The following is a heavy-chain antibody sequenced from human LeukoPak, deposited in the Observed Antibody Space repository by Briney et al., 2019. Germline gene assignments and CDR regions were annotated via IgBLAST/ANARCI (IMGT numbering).Heavy chain of an antibody. CDR1: GFTFRSYW. CDR2: INQDRREK. Sequence: PGGSLRLSCAASGFTFRSYWMSWVRQVPGKGLEWVAYINQDRREKYYVDSVRGRFTISRDNAKNSLFLEMNSLRVEDTAVYYCARDRGYGSGSYYIRVFDYWGQGTLVTVSS. D-gene: IGHD3-10*01. J-gene: IGHJ4*02. V-gene: IGHV3-7*03. CDR3: ARDRGYGSGSYYIRVFDY.